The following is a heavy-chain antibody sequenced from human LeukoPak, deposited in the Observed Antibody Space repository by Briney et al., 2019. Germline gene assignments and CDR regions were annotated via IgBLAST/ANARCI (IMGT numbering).Heavy chain of an antibody. V-gene: IGHV1-18*01. CDR2: ISAYNGNT. J-gene: IGHJ4*02. CDR1: GYTFTSYG. CDR3: ARDKGSGWYSDY. Sequence: APVKVSCKASGYTFTSYGISWVRQAPGPGLEWMRWISAYNGNTNYAQKLQGRVTMTTDTSTSTAYMELRSLRSDDTAVYYCARDKGSGWYSDYWGQGTLVTVSS. D-gene: IGHD6-19*01.